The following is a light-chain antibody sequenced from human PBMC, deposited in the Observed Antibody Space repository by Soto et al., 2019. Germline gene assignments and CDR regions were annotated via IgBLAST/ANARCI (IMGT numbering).Light chain of an antibody. V-gene: IGLV2-14*01. CDR1: SSDVGGYNY. Sequence: QSALTQPASVSGSPGQSITISCTGTSSDVGGYNYASWYQQHPGKVPKLMIYEVTNRPSGVSDRFSGSKSGNTASLTISGLQAEDEADYYCTSYTSSSTLVFGGGTQLTVL. CDR2: EVT. J-gene: IGLJ7*01. CDR3: TSYTSSSTLV.